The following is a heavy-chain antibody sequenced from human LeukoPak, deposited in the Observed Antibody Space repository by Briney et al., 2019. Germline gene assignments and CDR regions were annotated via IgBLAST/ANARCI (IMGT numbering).Heavy chain of an antibody. CDR3: ARDSTPVFRGHDYGDYASPYYFDY. Sequence: GGSLRLSCAASGFTFSYYAMHWVRQAPGKGLEWVALISFDEGNKYYADSVKGRFTISRDNSKNTLYLQMNSLRAEDTAVYYCARDSTPVFRGHDYGDYASPYYFDYWGQGTLVTVSS. J-gene: IGHJ4*02. CDR1: GFTFSYYA. D-gene: IGHD4-17*01. CDR2: ISFDEGNK. V-gene: IGHV3-30*14.